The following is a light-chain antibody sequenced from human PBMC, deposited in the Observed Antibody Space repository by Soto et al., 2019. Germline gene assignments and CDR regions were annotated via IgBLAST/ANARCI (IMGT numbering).Light chain of an antibody. CDR2: WAS. J-gene: IGKJ3*01. CDR3: QQYYSPPVLT. V-gene: IGKV4-1*01. Sequence: DIVMTQSPDSLSVSLGERASINCKSSQSVLYSSNNKNHLAWFQQKPGQPPKLLIYWASTRASGVPDRFSGSGSGTDFTLTIGSLQAEDVAVYYCQQYYSPPVLTFGPGTKVDIK. CDR1: QSVLYSSNNKNH.